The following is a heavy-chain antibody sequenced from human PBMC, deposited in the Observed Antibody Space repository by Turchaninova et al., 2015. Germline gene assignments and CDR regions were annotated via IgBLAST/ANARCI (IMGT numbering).Heavy chain of an antibody. CDR1: ELIGSNTY. J-gene: IGHJ3*02. CDR3: ARARQSGPSAFDI. V-gene: IGHV3-53*01. Sequence: EVQLVESGGGLSQAGGALRLGCAGAELIGSNTYMTWVRQAPGKGLEWVTIIVSDGSTNYADSVKGRLTISRDKSKNTVYLQMNSLRAEDTAVYYCARARQSGPSAFDIWGQGTMVTVSS. CDR2: IVSDGST. D-gene: IGHD3-3*01.